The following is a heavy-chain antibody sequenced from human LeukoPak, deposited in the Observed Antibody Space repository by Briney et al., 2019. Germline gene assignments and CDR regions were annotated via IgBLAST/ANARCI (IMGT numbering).Heavy chain of an antibody. V-gene: IGHV1-8*03. CDR2: MNPNTGNT. Sequence: GASVKVSCKASGYTFTSYDINWVRQATGQGLEWMGWMNPNTGNTGYAQKFQGRVTITRNTSISTAYMELSSLRSEDTGVYYCAREGAAAGRYFDYWGQGTLVTVSS. CDR1: GYTFTSYD. J-gene: IGHJ4*02. D-gene: IGHD6-13*01. CDR3: AREGAAAGRYFDY.